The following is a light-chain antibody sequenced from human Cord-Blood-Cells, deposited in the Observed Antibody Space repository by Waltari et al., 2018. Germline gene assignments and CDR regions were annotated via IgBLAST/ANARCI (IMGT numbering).Light chain of an antibody. V-gene: IGLV2-23*03. CDR2: EGS. CDR1: SSAVGSYNL. CDR3: CSYAGSSTFVV. J-gene: IGLJ2*01. Sequence: QSALTQPASVSGSPGQAITISCTGTSSAVGSYNLVSRYQQHPGKAPKRMIYEGSKRPSGVSNRFSGSKSGNTASLTISGLQAEDEADYYCCSYAGSSTFVVFGGGTKLTVL.